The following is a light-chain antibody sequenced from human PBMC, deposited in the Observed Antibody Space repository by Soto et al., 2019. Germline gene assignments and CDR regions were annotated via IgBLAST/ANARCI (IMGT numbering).Light chain of an antibody. CDR3: LPSYSPLWT. J-gene: IGKJ1*01. CDR1: QSISNY. V-gene: IGKV1-39*01. CDR2: AAS. Sequence: DIQMTQSPSSLSASVGDRVTITCRASQSISNYLNWYQHKAGKAPKVLIYAASSLQRGVPSRFSGSGSGTDFTLIISSLQPEDFATYYCLPSYSPLWTFGQATNVDIK.